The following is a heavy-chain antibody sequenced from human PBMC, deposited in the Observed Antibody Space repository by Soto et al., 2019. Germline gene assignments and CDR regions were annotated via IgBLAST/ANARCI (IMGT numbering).Heavy chain of an antibody. CDR3: ARGGIAAAGTWILYYYYYYMDV. J-gene: IGHJ6*03. CDR1: GFTFSDYY. CDR2: ISSSGSTI. Sequence: GGSLRLSCAASGFTFSDYYMSWIRQAPGKGLEWVSYISSSGSTIYYADSVKGRFTISRDNAKNSLYLQMNSLRAEDTAVYYCARGGIAAAGTWILYYYYYYMDVWGKGTTVTVSS. D-gene: IGHD6-13*01. V-gene: IGHV3-11*01.